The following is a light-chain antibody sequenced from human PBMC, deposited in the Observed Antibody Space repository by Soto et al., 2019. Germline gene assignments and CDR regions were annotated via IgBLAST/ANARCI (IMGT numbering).Light chain of an antibody. CDR2: DAS. J-gene: IGKJ1*01. V-gene: IGKV3-11*01. Sequence: EIVLTQSPATLSLSPGERATLSCRASQTFNNYLAWYQQRPGQAPRLLIYDASNRATGIPARFNGSGSGTDFTLTISSLEPEDFALYYCQQRSNWPWTFGQGTKVEIK. CDR3: QQRSNWPWT. CDR1: QTFNNY.